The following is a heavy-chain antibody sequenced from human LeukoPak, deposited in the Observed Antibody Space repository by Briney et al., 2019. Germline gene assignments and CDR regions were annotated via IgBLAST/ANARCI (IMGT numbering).Heavy chain of an antibody. CDR1: GYTFTSYY. CDR2: INPSSGST. Sequence: ASVKVSCKASGYTFTSYYMHWMRQAPGQGLEWMGIINPSSGSTNYAQKFQYRVTMTRDMSTSTVHMEPSSLRSEDTAVYYCARVKVGAVGNYFENWGQGTLVTVSS. CDR3: ARVKVGAVGNYFEN. D-gene: IGHD1-26*01. V-gene: IGHV1-46*01. J-gene: IGHJ4*02.